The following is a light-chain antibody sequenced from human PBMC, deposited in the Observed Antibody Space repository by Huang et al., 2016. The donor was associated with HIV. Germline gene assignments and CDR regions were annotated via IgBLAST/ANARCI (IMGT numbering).Light chain of an antibody. CDR1: QSITGW. Sequence: DTQMTQSPSTLSASIGDRITLTCRASQSITGWLAWYQHKPGKAPTLLSYKTSSLESGVPSRFSGGGSGTEFTLTISSLQPDDFATYYCQQYNSFSATFGQGTKVEIK. CDR3: QQYNSFSAT. J-gene: IGKJ1*01. V-gene: IGKV1-5*03. CDR2: KTS.